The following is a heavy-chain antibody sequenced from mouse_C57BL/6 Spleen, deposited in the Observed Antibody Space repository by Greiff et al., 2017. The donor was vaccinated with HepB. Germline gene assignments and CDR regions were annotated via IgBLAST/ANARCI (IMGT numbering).Heavy chain of an antibody. J-gene: IGHJ2*01. CDR3: ARGLGQDYFDY. Sequence: QVQLKESGPELVKPGASVKISCKASGYAFSSSWMNWVKQRPGKGLEWIGRIYPGDGDTNYNGKFKGKATLTADKSSSTAYMQLSSLTSEDSAVYFCARGLGQDYFDYWGQGTTLTVSS. D-gene: IGHD4-1*01. V-gene: IGHV1-82*01. CDR1: GYAFSSSW. CDR2: IYPGDGDT.